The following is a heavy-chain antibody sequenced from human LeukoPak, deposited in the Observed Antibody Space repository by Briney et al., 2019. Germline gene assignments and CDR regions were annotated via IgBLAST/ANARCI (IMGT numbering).Heavy chain of an antibody. J-gene: IGHJ4*02. CDR3: AKVGVAGTSRYFDY. Sequence: GGSLRLSCAASGFTFSSYGMHWVRQAPGKGLEWVAVIPYDGSNKYYADSVKGRFTISRDNSKNTLYLQMNSLRAEDTAVYYCAKVGVAGTSRYFDYWGQGTLVTVSS. V-gene: IGHV3-30*18. CDR1: GFTFSSYG. CDR2: IPYDGSNK. D-gene: IGHD6-19*01.